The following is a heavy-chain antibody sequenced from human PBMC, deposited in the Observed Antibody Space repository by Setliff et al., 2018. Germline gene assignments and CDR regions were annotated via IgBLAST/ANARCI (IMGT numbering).Heavy chain of an antibody. Sequence: SETLSPTCTVSGDSISSYYWSWIRQPPGKGLEWIGYIYYSGSTNYNPSLKSRVTMSVATFENHFSLKLNSLTAADTAVYYCARVTNWGLDLRFDPWGQGILVTVSS. J-gene: IGHJ5*02. CDR2: IYYSGST. CDR1: GDSISSYY. CDR3: ARVTNWGLDLRFDP. D-gene: IGHD7-27*01. V-gene: IGHV4-59*01.